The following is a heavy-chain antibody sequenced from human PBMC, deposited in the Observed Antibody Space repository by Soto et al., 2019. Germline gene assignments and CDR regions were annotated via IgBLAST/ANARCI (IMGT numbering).Heavy chain of an antibody. CDR2: IIPIFGTA. D-gene: IGHD2-2*01. V-gene: IGHV1-69*06. CDR1: GGTFSSYA. Sequence: EASVKVSCKASGGTFSSYAISWVRQAPGQGLEWMGGIIPIFGTANYAQKFHGRVTITADKSTSTAYMELSSLRSEDTAVYYCARGEHCSSTSCPAVGAVYYYYGMDVWGQGTTVTVSS. CDR3: ARGEHCSSTSCPAVGAVYYYYGMDV. J-gene: IGHJ6*02.